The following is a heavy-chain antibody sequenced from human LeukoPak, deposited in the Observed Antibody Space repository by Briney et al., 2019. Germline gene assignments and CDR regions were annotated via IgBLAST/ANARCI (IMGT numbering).Heavy chain of an antibody. CDR1: GLSRSTSGVG. V-gene: IGHV2-5*01. CDR3: AHADIVATSRWSDP. Sequence: SGPTLVNPTQALTLTCTFSGLSRSTSGVGVGWIRQPPVKALEWLALIYWNEDKRYIPSMKSRLTITKDTSKNQVVLTMTNMDPVDTATYYCAHADIVATSRWSDPWGQGTLVTVSS. J-gene: IGHJ5*02. D-gene: IGHD5-12*01. CDR2: IYWNEDK.